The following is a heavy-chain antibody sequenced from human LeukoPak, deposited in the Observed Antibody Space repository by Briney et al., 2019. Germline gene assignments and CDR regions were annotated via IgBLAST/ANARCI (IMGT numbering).Heavy chain of an antibody. CDR2: INPNSGGT. D-gene: IGHD5-24*01. J-gene: IGHJ3*01. CDR3: ARDRGWLQGEF. V-gene: IGHV1-2*02. Sequence: ASVKVSCKASGYTFTSYGISWVRQAPGQGLEWMGWINPNSGGTNYAQKFQGRVTMTRDTSISTAYMELSRLRSDDTAVYYCARDRGWLQGEFWGQGTMVTVSS. CDR1: GYTFTSYG.